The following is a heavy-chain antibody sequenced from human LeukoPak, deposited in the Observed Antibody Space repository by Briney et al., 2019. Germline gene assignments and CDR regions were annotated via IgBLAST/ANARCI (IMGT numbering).Heavy chain of an antibody. Sequence: SETLSLTCTVSGGSISSSNYYWGWIRQPPGKGLEWIGSIYYSGSTYYNPSLKSRVTISVDTSKNQFSLKLSSVTAADTAVYYCATRVFGVWGEYYFDYWGQGTLVTVSS. V-gene: IGHV4-39*07. D-gene: IGHD3-3*01. CDR3: ATRVFGVWGEYYFDY. J-gene: IGHJ4*02. CDR2: IYYSGST. CDR1: GGSISSSNYY.